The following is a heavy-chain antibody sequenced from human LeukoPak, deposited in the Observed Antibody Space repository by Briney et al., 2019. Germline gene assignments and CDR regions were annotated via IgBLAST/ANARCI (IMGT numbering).Heavy chain of an antibody. Sequence: GRSLRLSCAASGFTFSSYGMHWVRQAPGKGLEWVANIKQDGSEKYYVDSVKGRFTISRDNAKNSLYLQMNSLRAEDTAVYYCATGVATINDHWGQGTLVTVSS. CDR2: IKQDGSEK. V-gene: IGHV3-7*01. J-gene: IGHJ5*02. CDR3: ATGVATINDH. CDR1: GFTFSSYG. D-gene: IGHD5-12*01.